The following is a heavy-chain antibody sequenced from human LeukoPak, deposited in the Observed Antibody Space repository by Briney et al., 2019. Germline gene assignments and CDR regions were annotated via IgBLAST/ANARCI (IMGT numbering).Heavy chain of an antibody. CDR1: GGTFSSYA. D-gene: IGHD3-3*01. CDR2: IIPIFGTA. Sequence: GASVKVSCKASGGTFSSYAISWARQAPGQGLEWMGGIIPIFGTANYAQKFQGRVTITTDESTSTAYMELSSLRSEDTAVYYCASAYYDFWSGYQKTYYYYMDVWGKGTTVTVSS. CDR3: ASAYYDFWSGYQKTYYYYMDV. V-gene: IGHV1-69*05. J-gene: IGHJ6*03.